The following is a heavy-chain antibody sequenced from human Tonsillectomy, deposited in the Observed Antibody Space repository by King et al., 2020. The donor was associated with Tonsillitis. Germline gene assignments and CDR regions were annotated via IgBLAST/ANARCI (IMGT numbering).Heavy chain of an antibody. CDR2: ISGTGDSI. J-gene: IGHJ5*02. CDR1: GFTFSDFS. V-gene: IGHV3-11*01. Sequence: VQLVESGGALVKPGGSLRLSCAGSGFTFSDFSMSWLRQAPGKGPEWISYISGTGDSIYYRDSVKGRFTISRDNAKNTLFLQLNSLRVDDTAVYYCARALIAAAATWGQGTQVTVSS. D-gene: IGHD2-21*01. CDR3: ARALIAAAAT.